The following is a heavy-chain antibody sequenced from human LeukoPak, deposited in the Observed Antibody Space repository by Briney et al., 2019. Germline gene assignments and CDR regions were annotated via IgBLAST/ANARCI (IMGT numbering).Heavy chain of an antibody. J-gene: IGHJ6*03. D-gene: IGHD3-3*01. V-gene: IGHV3-21*01. CDR1: GFTFSSYS. CDR2: ISSSSSYI. Sequence: GSLRLSCAASGFTFSSYSMNWVRQAPGKGLEWVSSISSSSSYIYYADSVKGRFTISRDNAKNSLYLQMNSLRAEDTAVYYCARVRFLEWLLSYYYYYMDVWGKGTTVTVSS. CDR3: ARVRFLEWLLSYYYYYMDV.